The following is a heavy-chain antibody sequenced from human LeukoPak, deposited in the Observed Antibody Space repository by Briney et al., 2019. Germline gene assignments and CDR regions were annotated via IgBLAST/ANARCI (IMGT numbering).Heavy chain of an antibody. V-gene: IGHV4-59*01. D-gene: IGHD3-10*01. J-gene: IGHJ4*02. CDR2: IYYSGST. CDR3: AGRGMYYYGY. Sequence: SEALSLTCTVSGGSISSYYWSWIRQPPGKGLEWIGYIYYSGSTNYNPSLKSRVTISVDTSKNQFYLKLSSVTAADTAVYFCAGRGMYYYGYWGQGTLVTVSS. CDR1: GGSISSYY.